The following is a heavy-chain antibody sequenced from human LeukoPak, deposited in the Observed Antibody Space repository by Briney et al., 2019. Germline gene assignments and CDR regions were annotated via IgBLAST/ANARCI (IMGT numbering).Heavy chain of an antibody. J-gene: IGHJ4*02. Sequence: AASVKVSCKASGYTFTSYDINWVRQATGQGLEWMGWMNPNSGNTGYVQKFQGRVTITRNTSISTAYMELSSLRSEDTAVYYCARGQYYYGSGSGDYFDYWGQGTLVTVSS. CDR3: ARGQYYYGSGSGDYFDY. CDR2: MNPNSGNT. V-gene: IGHV1-8*03. D-gene: IGHD3-10*01. CDR1: GYTFTSYD.